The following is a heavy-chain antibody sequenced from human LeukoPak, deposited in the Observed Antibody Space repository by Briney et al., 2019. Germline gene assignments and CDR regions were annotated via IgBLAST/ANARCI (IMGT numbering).Heavy chain of an antibody. CDR2: ISSSSSYI. V-gene: IGHV3-21*01. CDR3: ARDAKPPPPVSANYGMDV. J-gene: IGHJ6*02. CDR1: GFTFSSYS. Sequence: AGGSLRLSCAASGFTFSSYSMNWVRQAPGKGLEWVSSISSSSSYIYYADSVKGRFTISRDNAKNSLYLQMNSLRAEDTAVYYCARDAKPPPPVSANYGMDVWGQGTTVTVSS. D-gene: IGHD2-2*02.